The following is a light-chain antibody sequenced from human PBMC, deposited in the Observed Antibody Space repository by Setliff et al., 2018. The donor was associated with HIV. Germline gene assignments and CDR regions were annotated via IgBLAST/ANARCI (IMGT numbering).Light chain of an antibody. CDR3: AAWDDSLNGSWV. CDR1: RSNIGTNT. V-gene: IGLV1-44*01. Sequence: QSVLTQPPSASGTPGQRVTISCSGSRSNIGTNTVNWYQQRPGTAPKLLIFSNNQRPSGVPDRFSGSKSGTSASLAISGLQSEDEADYYCAAWDDSLNGSWVFGGGTKVTVL. J-gene: IGLJ3*02. CDR2: SNN.